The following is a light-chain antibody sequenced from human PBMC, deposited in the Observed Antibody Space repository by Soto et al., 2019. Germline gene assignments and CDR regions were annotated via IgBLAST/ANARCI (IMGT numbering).Light chain of an antibody. Sequence: SSYLAWYQQKPGKAPKLLIHAASTLQSGVPSGFSGSGSGTDFTLTISCLQSEDFATYYCQQYYSYSRTFGQGTKVDIK. V-gene: IGKV1-8*01. J-gene: IGKJ1*01. CDR2: AAS. CDR3: QQYYSYSRT. CDR1: SSY.